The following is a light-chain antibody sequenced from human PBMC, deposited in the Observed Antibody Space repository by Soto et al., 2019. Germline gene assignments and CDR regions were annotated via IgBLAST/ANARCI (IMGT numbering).Light chain of an antibody. CDR3: SSYAGSNLYV. CDR1: SSDIGGYNY. Sequence: HSALTQPPSASGSPGQSVTISCTGTSSDIGGYNYVSWYQQHPGKAPKFMIYEVSKRPSGVPDRFSGSKSGNTASLTVSGLQAEDEADYYCSSYAGSNLYVFGTGTKLTVL. J-gene: IGLJ1*01. CDR2: EVS. V-gene: IGLV2-8*01.